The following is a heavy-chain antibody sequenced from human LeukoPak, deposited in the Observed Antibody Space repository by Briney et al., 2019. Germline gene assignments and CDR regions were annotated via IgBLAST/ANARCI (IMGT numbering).Heavy chain of an antibody. CDR2: VDHTGST. CDR1: DDSITMYY. CDR3: ARGRVSSSTWYSTYYYYFYMDV. V-gene: IGHV4-59*01. J-gene: IGHJ6*03. D-gene: IGHD1-1*01. Sequence: SETLSLTCRVSDDSITMYYWTWIRQPPGKGLEWIGYVDHTGSTNFNPSLNGRVSISRDTTKNLFSLRLRSVTAADTAVYFCARGRVSSSTWYSTYYYYFYMDVWGKGTTLTISS.